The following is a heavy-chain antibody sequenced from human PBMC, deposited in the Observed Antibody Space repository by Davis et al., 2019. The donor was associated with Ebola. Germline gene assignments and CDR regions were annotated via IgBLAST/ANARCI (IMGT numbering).Heavy chain of an antibody. CDR1: GYTFKHSA. CDR2: LSAYTGNT. V-gene: IGHV1-18*01. D-gene: IGHD1-26*01. CDR3: ARTSIVGTTTTASDI. Sequence: AASVKVSCKASGYTFKHSAISWVRQAPGQGLEWMGWLSAYTGNTAYAQILQGRVTMTTDTSTGTAYMELRSLRSYDTAVYFCARTSIVGTTTTASDIWGQGTMVTVSS. J-gene: IGHJ3*02.